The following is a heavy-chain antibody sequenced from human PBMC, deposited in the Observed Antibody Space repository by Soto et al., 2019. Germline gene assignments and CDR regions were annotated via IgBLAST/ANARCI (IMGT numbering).Heavy chain of an antibody. CDR3: ARVSVTHCSSTSCYSPWFDP. D-gene: IGHD2-2*01. CDR1: GYTFTSYG. J-gene: IGHJ5*02. Sequence: ASVKVSCKASGYTFTSYGISWVRQAPGQGLEWMGWISAYNGNTNYAQKLQGRVTMTTDTSTSTAYMELRSLRSDDTAVYYCARVSVTHCSSTSCYSPWFDPWGQGTLVIV. CDR2: ISAYNGNT. V-gene: IGHV1-18*01.